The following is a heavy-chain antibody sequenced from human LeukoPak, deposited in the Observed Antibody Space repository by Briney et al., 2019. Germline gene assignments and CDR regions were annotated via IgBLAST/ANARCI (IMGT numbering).Heavy chain of an antibody. J-gene: IGHJ4*02. CDR1: GFIFSSSW. D-gene: IGHD2-2*01. CDR3: APQEDCSSTSCQFDY. Sequence: GGSLRLSCAASGFIFSSSWMHWVRQAPGKGLVWVSRINSDGSSTSYADSVKGRFTISRDNAKNTLYLQMNSLRPEDTAVYYCAPQEDCSSTSCQFDYWGQGTLVTVSS. V-gene: IGHV3-74*01. CDR2: INSDGSST.